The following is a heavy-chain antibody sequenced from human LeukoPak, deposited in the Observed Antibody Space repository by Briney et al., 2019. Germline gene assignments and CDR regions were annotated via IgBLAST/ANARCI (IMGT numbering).Heavy chain of an antibody. CDR3: ARDRGDFDY. CDR1: GFTFSDYG. J-gene: IGHJ4*02. CDR2: INQDGSEK. V-gene: IGHV3-7*04. Sequence: GRSLRLSCAASGFTFSDYGMHWVRQAPGKGLEWVANINQDGSEKYYVGSVKGRFTISRDNAKNSLYLQMNSLRAEDTAVYYCARDRGDFDYWGQGTLVTVSS. D-gene: IGHD3-10*01.